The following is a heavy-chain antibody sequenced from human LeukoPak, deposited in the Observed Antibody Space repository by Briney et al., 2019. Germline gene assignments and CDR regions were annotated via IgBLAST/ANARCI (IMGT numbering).Heavy chain of an antibody. D-gene: IGHD1-14*01. Sequence: GRSLRLSCAGSGFTFGGYGMHWFRQTPGKGLEWVAVIAYDGSRTFYADSVKGRFTISRGNSKNTMSVQMDDLRAEDTAVYYCTRYNNDHFDYWGQGTLVTVSS. CDR2: IAYDGSRT. CDR1: GFTFGGYG. J-gene: IGHJ4*02. V-gene: IGHV3-33*01. CDR3: TRYNNDHFDY.